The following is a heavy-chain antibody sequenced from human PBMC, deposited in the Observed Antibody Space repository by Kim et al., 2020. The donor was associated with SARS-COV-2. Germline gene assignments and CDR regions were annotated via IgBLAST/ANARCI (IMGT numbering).Heavy chain of an antibody. J-gene: IGHJ3*02. CDR3: ARSRLRYFDWLLSPDAFDI. Sequence: SETLSLTCTVSGGSISSSSYYWGWIRQPPGKGLEWIGSIYYSGSTYYNPSLKSRVTISVDTSKNQFYLKLSSVTAADTAVYYCARSRLRYFDWLLSPDAFDIWGQGTMVTVSS. CDR2: IYYSGST. D-gene: IGHD3-9*01. V-gene: IGHV4-39*01. CDR1: GGSISSSSYY.